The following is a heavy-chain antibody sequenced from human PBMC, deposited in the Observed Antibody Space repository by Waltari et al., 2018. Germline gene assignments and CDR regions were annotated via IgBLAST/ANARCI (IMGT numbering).Heavy chain of an antibody. D-gene: IGHD3-10*01. Sequence: QVQLVESGGGVVQPGRSLRLSCAASGFTFSNYGLHWVRQAPGKGLEWVAVIWNDGTNKYYADSVKGRFTISRDNSKNTLYLQMNSLRVEDTAVYYCAKDRGYGPSNGFDIWGQGTMVTVSS. J-gene: IGHJ3*02. CDR2: IWNDGTNK. V-gene: IGHV3-30*18. CDR3: AKDRGYGPSNGFDI. CDR1: GFTFSNYG.